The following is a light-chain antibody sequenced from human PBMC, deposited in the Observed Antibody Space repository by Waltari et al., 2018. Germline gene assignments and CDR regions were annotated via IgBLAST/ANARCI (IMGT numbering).Light chain of an antibody. J-gene: IGKJ2*01. Sequence: DIQMTQSPSTLAAAVGDRVTITCRASQRISRWLAWYQQKPGKAPKRLISEASTLKSGVPSRCSGSGSGTEFILTITSLQRDDFATYVCQHYNNYRYTFGQGTKLEI. CDR1: QRISRW. CDR2: EAS. V-gene: IGKV1-5*03. CDR3: QHYNNYRYT.